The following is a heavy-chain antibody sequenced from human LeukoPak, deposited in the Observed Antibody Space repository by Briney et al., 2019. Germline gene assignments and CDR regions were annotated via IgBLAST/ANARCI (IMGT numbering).Heavy chain of an antibody. J-gene: IGHJ6*02. Sequence: SETPSLTCTVSGGSISSGGYYWSWIRQHPGKGLEWIGYIYYSGSTYYNPSLKSRVTISVDTSKNQFSLKLSSVTAADTAVYYCARSDYYGSGSYYPSYYGMDVWGQGTRSPSP. CDR1: GGSISSGGYY. D-gene: IGHD3-10*01. CDR2: IYYSGST. CDR3: ARSDYYGSGSYYPSYYGMDV. V-gene: IGHV4-31*03.